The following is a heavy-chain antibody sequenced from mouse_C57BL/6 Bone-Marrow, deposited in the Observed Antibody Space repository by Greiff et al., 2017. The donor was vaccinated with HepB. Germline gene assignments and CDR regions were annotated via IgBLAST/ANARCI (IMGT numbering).Heavy chain of an antibody. D-gene: IGHD2-3*01. CDR1: GYTFTSYW. Sequence: QVQLKQPGAELVKPGASVKLSCKASGYTFTSYWMHWVKQRPGQGLEWIGYINPSSGYTKYNQKFKDKATLTADKSSSTAYMQLSSLTSEDSAVYYCARRWLLPYAMDYWGQGTSVTVSS. CDR2: INPSSGYT. V-gene: IGHV1-7*01. CDR3: ARRWLLPYAMDY. J-gene: IGHJ4*01.